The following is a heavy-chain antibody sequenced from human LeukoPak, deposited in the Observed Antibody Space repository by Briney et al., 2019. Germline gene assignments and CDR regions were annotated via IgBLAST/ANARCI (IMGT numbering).Heavy chain of an antibody. J-gene: IGHJ6*02. D-gene: IGHD3-9*01. CDR3: AREPITIFTGVYYYYYGMDV. V-gene: IGHV4-4*07. CDR2: IYTSGST. CDR1: GGSISSYY. Sequence: PSETLSLTCTVSGGSISSYYWSWIRQPAGKGLEWIGRIYTSGSTNYNPSLKSRVTMSVDTSKNQFSLKLSSVTAADTAVYYCAREPITIFTGVYYYYYGMDVWGQGTTVTVSS.